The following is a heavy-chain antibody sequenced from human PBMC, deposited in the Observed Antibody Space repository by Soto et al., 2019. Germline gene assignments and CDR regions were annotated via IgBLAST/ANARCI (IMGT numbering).Heavy chain of an antibody. CDR1: GDSVSSNSAA. J-gene: IGHJ6*02. D-gene: IGHD6-19*01. CDR3: ARSAYSSGWAIYHPSGMDV. V-gene: IGHV6-1*01. Sequence: PSQTLSLTCAISGDSVSSNSAAWNWIRQSPSRGLEWLGRTYYRSKWYNDYAVSVKSRITINPDTSKNQFSLQLNSVTPEDTAVYYCARSAYSSGWAIYHPSGMDVWGPRTTVTVSS. CDR2: TYYRSKWYN.